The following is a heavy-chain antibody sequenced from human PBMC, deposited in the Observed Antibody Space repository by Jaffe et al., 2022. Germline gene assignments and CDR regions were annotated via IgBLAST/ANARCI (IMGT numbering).Heavy chain of an antibody. J-gene: IGHJ5*02. CDR2: IYHSGIT. V-gene: IGHV4-61*01. D-gene: IGHD2-15*01. CDR3: ARGGRYCSGGKCSTNWFDP. CDR1: GDSVSSDTYY. Sequence: QVQLQESGPGLVKPSETLSLTCTVSGDSVSSDTYYWTWIRQPPGKGLEWIGFIYHSGITNYNPSLKSRVTISVDTSKNQFSLKLSSVTAADTAIYYCARGGRYCSGGKCSTNWFDPWGQGTLVTVSS.